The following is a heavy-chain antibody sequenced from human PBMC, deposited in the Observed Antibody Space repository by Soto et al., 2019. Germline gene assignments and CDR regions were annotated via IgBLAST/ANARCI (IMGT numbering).Heavy chain of an antibody. CDR3: GSGPSTTWIDN. CDR2: IYSGGST. V-gene: IGHV4-39*01. J-gene: IGHJ4*02. Sequence: SETLSLTCTVSGGSITSHHYYWGWIRQPPGKGLEWIGSIYSGGSTYYNPSLRSRLTIFVDTAKNLISLKLSSVTAADSAIYYCGSGPSTTWIDNWGLGTQGTVSS. CDR1: GGSITSHHYY. D-gene: IGHD2-2*01.